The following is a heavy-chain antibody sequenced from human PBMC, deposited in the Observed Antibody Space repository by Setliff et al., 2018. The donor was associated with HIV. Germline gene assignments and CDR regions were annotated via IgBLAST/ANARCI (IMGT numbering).Heavy chain of an antibody. J-gene: IGHJ1*01. CDR2: IDTSGST. CDR1: GGSINSYY. D-gene: IGHD2-15*01. CDR3: ARARRAGSGPKYFQH. Sequence: SETLSLTCTVSGGSINSYYWSWIRQPPGKGLEWIGYIDTSGSTNYNPSLKSRVTMSVDKSKNQFSLRLSSVTAADTAVYYCARARRAGSGPKYFQHWGQGTLVTVSS. V-gene: IGHV4-4*09.